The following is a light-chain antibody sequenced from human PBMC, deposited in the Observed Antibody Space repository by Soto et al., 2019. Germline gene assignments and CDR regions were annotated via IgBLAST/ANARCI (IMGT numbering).Light chain of an antibody. Sequence: QSVLTQPPSVSGAPGQRVTISCTGSSSNIGAGYDVHWYQQLPGTAPKLLIYGNSNRPSGVPDRFSGSKSGTSASLAITGLQDEDEADHYCQSYDSSLSALFGGGTKLTVL. CDR3: QSYDSSLSAL. CDR1: SSNIGAGYD. J-gene: IGLJ3*02. CDR2: GNS. V-gene: IGLV1-40*01.